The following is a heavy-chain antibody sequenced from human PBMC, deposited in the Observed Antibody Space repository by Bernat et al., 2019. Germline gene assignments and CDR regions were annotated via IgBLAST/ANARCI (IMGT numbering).Heavy chain of an antibody. Sequence: QVQLVQSGAEVKKPGSSVKVSCKASVGTFSSYAISWARQAPGQGLEWMGGIIPICGKANYAQKYEGRVTITADESTGTAYMELSSLISEDTAVYYCARDDYCGGGSCREFDYWGQGTLVTVSS. J-gene: IGHJ4*02. V-gene: IGHV1-69*01. CDR2: IIPICGKA. CDR1: VGTFSSYA. D-gene: IGHD2-15*01. CDR3: ARDDYCGGGSCREFDY.